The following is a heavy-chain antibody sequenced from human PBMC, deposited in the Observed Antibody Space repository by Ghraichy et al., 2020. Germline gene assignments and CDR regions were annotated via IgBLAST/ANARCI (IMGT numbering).Heavy chain of an antibody. CDR2: ISGSGGST. V-gene: IGHV3-23*01. Sequence: GGSLRLSCAASGFTFSSYAMSWVRQAPGKGLEWVSAISGSGGSTYYADSVKGRFTISRDNSKNTLYLQMNSLRAEDTAVYYCAKVPTNYGDYPSYYYYYGMDVWGQGTTVTVSS. D-gene: IGHD4-17*01. CDR3: AKVPTNYGDYPSYYYYYGMDV. J-gene: IGHJ6*02. CDR1: GFTFSSYA.